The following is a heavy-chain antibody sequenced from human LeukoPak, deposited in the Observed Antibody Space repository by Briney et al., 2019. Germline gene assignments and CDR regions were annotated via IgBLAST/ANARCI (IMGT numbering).Heavy chain of an antibody. CDR2: IKTDGSSA. D-gene: IGHD2-2*01. V-gene: IGHV3-74*01. Sequence: PGGSLRLSCAASGFSFSSYWMHWVRQAPGKGLVWVSRIKTDGSSATYADSVKGRFTISGDNAKNSLYLQMNSLRAEDTAVYYCARPRYCSSTSCPEFDYWGQGTLVTVSS. J-gene: IGHJ4*02. CDR1: GFSFSSYW. CDR3: ARPRYCSSTSCPEFDY.